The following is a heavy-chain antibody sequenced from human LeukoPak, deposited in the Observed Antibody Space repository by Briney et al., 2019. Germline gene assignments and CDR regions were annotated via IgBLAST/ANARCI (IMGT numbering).Heavy chain of an antibody. CDR2: ISYDGSNK. J-gene: IGHJ4*02. Sequence: PGGSLRLSCAASGFTFSSYGMHWVRQAPGKGLEWVAVISYDGSNKYYADSVKGRFTISRDNSKNTLYLQMNSLRAEDTAVYYCAKSEPLYDYVWGSYPIDYWGQGTLVTVSS. CDR3: AKSEPLYDYVWGSYPIDY. D-gene: IGHD3-16*02. CDR1: GFTFSSYG. V-gene: IGHV3-30*18.